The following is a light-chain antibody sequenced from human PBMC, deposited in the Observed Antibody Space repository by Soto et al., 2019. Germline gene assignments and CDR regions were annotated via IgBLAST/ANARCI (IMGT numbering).Light chain of an antibody. CDR1: QSISSY. Sequence: DIQMTQSPSSLSASVGDRVTITCRASQSISSYLNWYQQKPGKAPKLLIYAASSLQSGVPSRFSGSGSGTDFTLTISSLQPEYFATYYCQQSYSTPWTVGQGTKVDSK. J-gene: IGKJ1*01. CDR3: QQSYSTPWT. V-gene: IGKV1-39*01. CDR2: AAS.